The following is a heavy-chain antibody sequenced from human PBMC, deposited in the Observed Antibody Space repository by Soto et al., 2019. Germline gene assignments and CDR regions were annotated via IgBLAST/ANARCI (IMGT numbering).Heavy chain of an antibody. CDR3: ARDLEITMIVVVINYYYGMDV. V-gene: IGHV1-18*01. J-gene: IGHJ6*02. CDR1: GYTFTSYG. D-gene: IGHD3-22*01. Sequence: ASVEVSCKASGYTFTSYGISWVRQAPGQGPELMGWISAYNGNTNYAQKLQGRVTMTTDTSTSTAYMELRSLRSDDTAVYYCARDLEITMIVVVINYYYGMDVWGQGTTVTVYS. CDR2: ISAYNGNT.